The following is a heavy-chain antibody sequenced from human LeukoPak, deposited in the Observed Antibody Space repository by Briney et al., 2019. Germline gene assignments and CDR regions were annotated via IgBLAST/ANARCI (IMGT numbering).Heavy chain of an antibody. CDR1: GGSVSSGSYY. CDR3: ARGASYYFGSGMSYYFDY. J-gene: IGHJ4*02. Sequence: SETLSLTCTVSGGSVSSGSYYWSWIRQPPGKGLEWIGYIFYSGSTNYNPSLKSRVTISVDTSKNQFSLRLSSVTAADTAVYYCARGASYYFGSGMSYYFDYWGQGTLVTVSS. CDR2: IFYSGST. D-gene: IGHD3-10*01. V-gene: IGHV4-61*01.